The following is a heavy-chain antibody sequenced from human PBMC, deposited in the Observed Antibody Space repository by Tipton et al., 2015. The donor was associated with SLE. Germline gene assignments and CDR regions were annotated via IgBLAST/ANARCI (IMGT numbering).Heavy chain of an antibody. CDR2: ISSSSSTI. CDR3: AKDEQVALVDY. CDR1: GFTFSSYS. D-gene: IGHD5-12*01. Sequence: SLRLSCAASGFTFSSYSMNWVRQAPGKGLEWVSYISSSSSTIYYADSVKGRFTISRDNAKNSLYLQMNSLRAEDTAVYYCAKDEQVALVDYWGQGTLVTVSS. V-gene: IGHV3-48*01. J-gene: IGHJ4*02.